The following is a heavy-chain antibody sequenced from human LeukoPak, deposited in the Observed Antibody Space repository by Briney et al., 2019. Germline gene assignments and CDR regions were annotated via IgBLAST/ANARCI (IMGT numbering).Heavy chain of an antibody. V-gene: IGHV3-9*01. Sequence: GGSLRLSCAASGFTFDDYAMHWVRQAPGKGLEWVSGISWNSGSIGYADSVKGRFTISRDNSKNTLYLQMNSLRAEDTAVYYCAKGFGNNGWFDPWGQGTLVTVSS. CDR2: ISWNSGSI. D-gene: IGHD3-16*01. CDR3: AKGFGNNGWFDP. CDR1: GFTFDDYA. J-gene: IGHJ5*02.